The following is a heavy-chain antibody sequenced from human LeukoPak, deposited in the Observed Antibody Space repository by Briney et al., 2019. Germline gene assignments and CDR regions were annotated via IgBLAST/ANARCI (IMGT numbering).Heavy chain of an antibody. V-gene: IGHV4-4*07. Sequence: SETLSLTCTVSGGSISSYYGSWMRQPAGKGLEWIGRIYTSGSTNYNPSLESRVTMSVDTSKNQFSLKLSSVTAADTAVYYCARDRPYCSSTSCYGHAFDIWGQGTMVTVSS. J-gene: IGHJ3*02. CDR2: IYTSGST. CDR1: GGSISSYY. D-gene: IGHD2-2*01. CDR3: ARDRPYCSSTSCYGHAFDI.